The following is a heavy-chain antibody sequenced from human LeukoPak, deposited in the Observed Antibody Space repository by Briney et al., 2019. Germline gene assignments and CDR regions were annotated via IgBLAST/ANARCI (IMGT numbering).Heavy chain of an antibody. V-gene: IGHV4-59*01. CDR1: GGSISSYY. J-gene: IGHJ3*02. D-gene: IGHD3-22*01. Sequence: PSETLSLTCTVSGGSISSYYWSWIRQPPGKGLEWIGYIYYSGSTNYNPSLKSRVTISVDTSKNQFSLKLSSVTAADTAVYYRARDSNYYDSRGNDAFDIWGRGNDAFDIWGQGTMVTVSS. CDR2: IYYSGST. CDR3: ARDSNYYDSRGNDAFDIWGRGNDAFDI.